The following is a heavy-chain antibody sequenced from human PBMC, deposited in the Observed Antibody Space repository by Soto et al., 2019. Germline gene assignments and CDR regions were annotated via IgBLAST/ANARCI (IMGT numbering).Heavy chain of an antibody. CDR1: GGSISSYY. V-gene: IGHV4-59*01. D-gene: IGHD5-18*01. CDR3: ARGYSYGYRLYYFDY. Sequence: ASETLSLTCTVSGGSISSYYWSWIRQPPGKGLEWIGYIYYSGSTNYNPSLKSRVTISVDTSKNQFSLKLSSVTAADTAVYYCARGYSYGYRLYYFDYWGQGTLVTVSS. J-gene: IGHJ4*02. CDR2: IYYSGST.